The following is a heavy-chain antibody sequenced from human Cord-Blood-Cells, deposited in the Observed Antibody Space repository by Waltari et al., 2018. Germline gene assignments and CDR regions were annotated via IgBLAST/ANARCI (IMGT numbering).Heavy chain of an antibody. Sequence: QVQLQQWGAGLLKPSEPLSLTCAVYGGSFSGYYWSWIRQPPGKGLEWIGEINHSGSTNYNPSLKSRVTISVDTSKNQFSLKLSSVTAADTAVYYCAMTVTTTDAFDIWGQGTMVTVSS. CDR1: GGSFSGYY. CDR2: INHSGST. J-gene: IGHJ3*02. V-gene: IGHV4-34*01. D-gene: IGHD4-17*01. CDR3: AMTVTTTDAFDI.